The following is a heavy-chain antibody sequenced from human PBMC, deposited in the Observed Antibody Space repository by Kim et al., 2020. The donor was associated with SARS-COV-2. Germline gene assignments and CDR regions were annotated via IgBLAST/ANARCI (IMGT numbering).Heavy chain of an antibody. V-gene: IGHV4-61*01. J-gene: IGHJ6*03. CDR2: MSSSGST. D-gene: IGHD3-16*01. CDR1: GASVRRGSYS. Sequence: SETLSLTCIVSGASVRRGSYSWTWIRQPPGKGLEWIGYMSSSGSTDYNPSLNSRVTISLDTSKNQFSLKVSSVTAADTAVYYCARDGGRESDYYYYMDVWGKGATVTVSS. CDR3: ARDGGRESDYYYYMDV.